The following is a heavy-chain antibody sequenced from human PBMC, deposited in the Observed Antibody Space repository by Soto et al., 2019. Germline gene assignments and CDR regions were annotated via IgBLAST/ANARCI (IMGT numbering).Heavy chain of an antibody. CDR1: GYTFTSYG. Sequence: GASVKVSCKASGYTFTSYGISWVRQAPGQGLEWMGWISAYNGNTNYAQKLQGRVTMTTDTSTSTAYMELRSLRSDDTAVYYCAIASVYYYDSSGYRPWGQGTLVNVSS. D-gene: IGHD3-22*01. CDR3: AIASVYYYDSSGYRP. CDR2: ISAYNGNT. J-gene: IGHJ5*02. V-gene: IGHV1-18*01.